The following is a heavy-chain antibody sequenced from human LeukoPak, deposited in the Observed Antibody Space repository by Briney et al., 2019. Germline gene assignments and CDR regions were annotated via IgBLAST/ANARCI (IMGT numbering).Heavy chain of an antibody. Sequence: SETLSPTCAVSGGSISSGGYSWSWIRQPPGKGLEWIGYIYHSGSTYYNPSLKSRVTISVDRSKNQFSLKLSSVTAADTAVYYCARGCYDSSGYYHDYWGQGTLVTVSS. D-gene: IGHD3-22*01. V-gene: IGHV4-30-2*01. J-gene: IGHJ4*02. CDR2: IYHSGST. CDR1: GGSISSGGYS. CDR3: ARGCYDSSGYYHDY.